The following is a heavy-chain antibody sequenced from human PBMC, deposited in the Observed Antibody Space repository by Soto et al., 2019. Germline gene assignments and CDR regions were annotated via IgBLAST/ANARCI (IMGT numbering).Heavy chain of an antibody. CDR1: GYTFTGYY. CDR3: ARAALTMIVVVTD. D-gene: IGHD3-22*01. J-gene: IGHJ4*02. CDR2: INPSSGGT. V-gene: IGHV1-2*02. Sequence: ASVKVSCKASGYTFTGYYMHWVRQAPGQGLEWMGWINPSSGGTNYAQKFQGRVTMTRDTSISTAYMELSRLRSDDTAVYYCARAALTMIVVVTDWGQGTLVTVSS.